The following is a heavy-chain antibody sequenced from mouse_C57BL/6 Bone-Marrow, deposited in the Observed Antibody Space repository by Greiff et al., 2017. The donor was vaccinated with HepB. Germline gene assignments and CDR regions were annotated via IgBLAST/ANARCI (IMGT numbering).Heavy chain of an antibody. Sequence: QVQLKQPGAELVKPGASVKLSCKASGYTFTSYWMQWVKQRPGQGLEWIGEIDPSDSYTNYKQKFKGKATLTEDTSSSTAYMQRSSLTSEDSAVYYCARGGFFFWGQGTLVTVSA. CDR3: ARGGFFF. CDR2: IDPSDSYT. V-gene: IGHV1-50*01. J-gene: IGHJ3*01. CDR1: GYTFTSYW.